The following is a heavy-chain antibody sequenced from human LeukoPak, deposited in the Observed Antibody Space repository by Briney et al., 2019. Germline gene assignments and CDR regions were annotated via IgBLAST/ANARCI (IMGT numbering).Heavy chain of an antibody. CDR1: GGSISSYY. Sequence: SETLSLTCTVSGGSISSYYWSWIRQPPGKGLEWIGTFYHGGSTYYNPSLKSRVTISVDTSKNQFSLKLSSVTAADTAVYYCASTRRDFWSGYYSGGYYYYYMDVWGKGTTVTVSS. D-gene: IGHD3-3*01. J-gene: IGHJ6*03. CDR2: FYHGGST. CDR3: ASTRRDFWSGYYSGGYYYYYMDV. V-gene: IGHV4-59*01.